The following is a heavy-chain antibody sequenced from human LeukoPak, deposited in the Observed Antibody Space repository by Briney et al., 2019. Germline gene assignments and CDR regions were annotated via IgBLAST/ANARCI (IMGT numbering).Heavy chain of an antibody. CDR3: AKGTKWELLPSYFDY. J-gene: IGHJ4*02. D-gene: IGHD1-26*01. CDR1: GFTFNSYG. CDR2: ISYDGTNK. Sequence: GGSLRLSCAASGFTFNSYGMHWVRQVPGKGLEWVAIISYDGTNKYYADSVKGRFTISRDSSKNTLYLQMNSLRAEDTAVYYCAKGTKWELLPSYFDYWGQGTLVTVSS. V-gene: IGHV3-30*18.